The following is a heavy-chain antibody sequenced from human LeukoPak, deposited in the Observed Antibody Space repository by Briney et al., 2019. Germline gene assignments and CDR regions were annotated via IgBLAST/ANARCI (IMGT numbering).Heavy chain of an antibody. V-gene: IGHV3-48*01. Sequence: GRSLRLSCAASGFTFSSYSMNWVRQAPGKGLEWVSYITRSSGTIYYADSVKGRFTISRDNAKNSLYLQMNSLRAEDTAVYYCAKNYGDYPSYYYYYYMDVWGKGTTVTVSS. J-gene: IGHJ6*03. CDR2: ITRSSGTI. CDR1: GFTFSSYS. D-gene: IGHD4-17*01. CDR3: AKNYGDYPSYYYYYYMDV.